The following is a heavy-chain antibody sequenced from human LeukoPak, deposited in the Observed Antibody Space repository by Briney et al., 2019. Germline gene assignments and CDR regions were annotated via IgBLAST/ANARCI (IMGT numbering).Heavy chain of an antibody. CDR2: IYTSGST. CDR3: AGTNQDAFDI. CDR1: GGSISSGSYY. Sequence: SETLSLTCTVSGGSISSGSYYWIWIRQPAGKGLEWIGRIYTSGSTNYNPSLKSRVTISVDTSKNQFSLKLSSVTAADTAVYYCAGTNQDAFDIWGQGTMVTVSS. D-gene: IGHD4/OR15-4a*01. V-gene: IGHV4-61*02. J-gene: IGHJ3*02.